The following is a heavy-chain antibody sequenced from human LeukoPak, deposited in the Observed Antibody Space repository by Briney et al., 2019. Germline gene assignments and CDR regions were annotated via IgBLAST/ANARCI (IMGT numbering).Heavy chain of an antibody. CDR1: GFTFSSYA. Sequence: PGGSLRLSCAASGFTFSSYAMHWVRQAPGKGLEGVAVIGIEGSNKYYADSVKGRFTVPRDNSKNTLYLQMNSLRAEDTAVYYCARETYSNPDYWGQGTLVTVSS. CDR3: ARETYSNPDY. CDR2: IGIEGSNK. J-gene: IGHJ4*02. D-gene: IGHD4-11*01. V-gene: IGHV3-33*01.